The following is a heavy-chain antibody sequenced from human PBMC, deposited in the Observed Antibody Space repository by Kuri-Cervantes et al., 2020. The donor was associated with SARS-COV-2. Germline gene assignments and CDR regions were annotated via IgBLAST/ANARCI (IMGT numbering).Heavy chain of an antibody. CDR3: ARTDSPPLNWFDP. CDR1: GGSISSYY. V-gene: IGHV4-59*01. J-gene: IGHJ5*02. D-gene: IGHD2-21*01. CDR2: IYYSGST. Sequence: SETLSLTCTVSGGSISSYYWSRIRQPPGKGLEWIGYIYYSGSTNYNPSLKSRVTISVDTSKNQFSLKLSSVTAADTAVYYCARTDSPPLNWFDPWGQGTLVTVSS.